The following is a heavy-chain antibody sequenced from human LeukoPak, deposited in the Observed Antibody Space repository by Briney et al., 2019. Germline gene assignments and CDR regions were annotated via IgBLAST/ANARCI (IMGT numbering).Heavy chain of an antibody. V-gene: IGHV4-38-2*02. D-gene: IGHD6-13*01. CDR3: ARDLGIAAAGTPHCYYYGMDV. CDR1: GYSISSGYY. Sequence: SETLSLTCAVSGYSISSGYYWGWIRQPPGKGLEWIGSIYHSGSTYYNPSLKSRVTISVDTSKNQFSLKLSSVTAADTAVYYCARDLGIAAAGTPHCYYYGMDVWGKGTTVTVSS. CDR2: IYHSGST. J-gene: IGHJ6*04.